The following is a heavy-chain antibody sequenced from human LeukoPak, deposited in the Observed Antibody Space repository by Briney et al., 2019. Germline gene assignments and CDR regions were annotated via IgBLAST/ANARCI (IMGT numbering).Heavy chain of an antibody. Sequence: GGSLRLSCAASGFTSSSYWMSWVRQAPGKGLEWVANIQQGGSAKYYMDSVKGRFTISRDDAKSSLYLQLNSLRAEDTAVYFCARIRGDGSTFEYWGKGTLVTVSS. CDR2: IQQGGSAK. D-gene: IGHD5-24*01. J-gene: IGHJ4*02. CDR3: ARIRGDGSTFEY. V-gene: IGHV3-7*01. CDR1: GFTSSSYW.